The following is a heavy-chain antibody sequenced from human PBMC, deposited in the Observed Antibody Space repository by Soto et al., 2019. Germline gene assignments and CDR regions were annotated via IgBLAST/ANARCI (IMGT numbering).Heavy chain of an antibody. CDR2: ISYDGNNE. Sequence: QVQMVESGGGLVQPGRSLRLTCTASGFNFNRFAIHWVRQAPGKGLEWVAVISYDGNNENVAVPLRDGFDISRDNSQNPVFLQIGDVRVQHTARYYCARDPSTLNWRGPEDHWGQGSLVIVSS. CDR3: ARDPSTLNWRGPEDH. V-gene: IGHV3-30*09. CDR1: GFNFNRFA. J-gene: IGHJ4*02. D-gene: IGHD2-2*01.